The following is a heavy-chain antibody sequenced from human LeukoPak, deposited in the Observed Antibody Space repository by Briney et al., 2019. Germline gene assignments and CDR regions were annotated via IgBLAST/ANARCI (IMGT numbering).Heavy chain of an antibody. CDR1: GFTFDDYA. D-gene: IGHD6-13*01. V-gene: IGHV3-9*03. CDR3: VKESELGFDY. J-gene: IGHJ4*02. CDR2: SSWNSGSI. Sequence: GRSLRLSCAASGFTFDDYAMHWVRQAPGKGLEWVSGSSWNSGSIGYADSVKGRFTISRDNAKNSLYLQMNSLRADDMALYYCVKESELGFDYLGQGTLVTVSS.